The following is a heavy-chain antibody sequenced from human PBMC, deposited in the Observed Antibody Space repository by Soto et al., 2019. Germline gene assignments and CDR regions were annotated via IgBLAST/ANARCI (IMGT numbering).Heavy chain of an antibody. CDR2: INPNSGGT. CDR1: GYTFTGYY. Sequence: ASVKVSCKASGYTFTGYYMHWVRQAPGQGLEWMGWINPNSGGTNYAQKFQGRVTMTRDTSISTAYMELSRLRSDDTAVYYCARVGVGVTMIVVADYYYYGMDVWGQGTTVTVSS. J-gene: IGHJ6*02. CDR3: ARVGVGVTMIVVADYYYYGMDV. V-gene: IGHV1-2*02. D-gene: IGHD3-22*01.